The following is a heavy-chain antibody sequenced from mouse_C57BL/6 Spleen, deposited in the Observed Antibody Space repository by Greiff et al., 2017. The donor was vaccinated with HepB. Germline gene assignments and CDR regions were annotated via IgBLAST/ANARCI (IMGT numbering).Heavy chain of an antibody. D-gene: IGHD1-1*01. Sequence: VQLQQSGAELVKPGASVKLSCTASGFNIKDYYMHWVKQSTEQGLEWIGRIDPEDGETKYAPKIKGRATITADTSSNTAYLQLSSLTSEDTAVYCCAREGYYGSWGQGTTLTVSS. J-gene: IGHJ2*01. V-gene: IGHV14-2*01. CDR2: IDPEDGET. CDR3: AREGYYGS. CDR1: GFNIKDYY.